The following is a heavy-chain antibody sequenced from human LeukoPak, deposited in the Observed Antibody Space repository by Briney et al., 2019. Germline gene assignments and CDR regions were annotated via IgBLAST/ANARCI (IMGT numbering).Heavy chain of an antibody. CDR3: AGDYGDYEGLGY. CDR2: IYHSGST. CDR1: GGSISSGDYY. D-gene: IGHD4-17*01. V-gene: IGHV4-30-2*01. Sequence: SETLSLTCTVSGGSISSGDYYWSWIRQPPGKGLEWIVYIYHSGSTYYNPSLKSRVTISVDRSKNQFSLKLSPVTAADTAVYYCAGDYGDYEGLGYWGQGTLVTVSS. J-gene: IGHJ4*02.